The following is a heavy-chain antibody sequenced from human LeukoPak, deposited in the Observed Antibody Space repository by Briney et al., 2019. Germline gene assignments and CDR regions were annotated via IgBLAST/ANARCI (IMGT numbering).Heavy chain of an antibody. D-gene: IGHD6-19*01. V-gene: IGHV4-38-2*01. J-gene: IGHJ3*01. CDR1: GFTFSSYA. Sequence: GSLRLSCAASGFTFSSYAMSWVRQPPGKGLEWIGSIYYSGSTYYNPSLKSRVTISVDTSKNQFSLKLSSVTAADTAVYYCASSPWYSSGPCFWGQGTMVTVSS. CDR3: ASSPWYSSGPCF. CDR2: IYYSGST.